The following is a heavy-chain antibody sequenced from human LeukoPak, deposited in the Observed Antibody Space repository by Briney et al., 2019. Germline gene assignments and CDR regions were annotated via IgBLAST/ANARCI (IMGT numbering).Heavy chain of an antibody. CDR1: GFTFDDYA. J-gene: IGHJ4*02. V-gene: IGHV3-9*01. Sequence: GGSLRLSCAASGFTFDDYAMHWARQAPGKGLEWVSGISWNSGSINYADSVKGRFTISRDNAKNSLYLQMNSLRAEDTALYYCAKDTSQPQQFTFDYWGQGTLVTVSS. CDR3: AKDTSQPQQFTFDY. D-gene: IGHD1-14*01. CDR2: ISWNSGSI.